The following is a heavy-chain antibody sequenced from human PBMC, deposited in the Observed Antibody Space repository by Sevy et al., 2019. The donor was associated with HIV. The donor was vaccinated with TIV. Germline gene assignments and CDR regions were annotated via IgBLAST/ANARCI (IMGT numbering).Heavy chain of an antibody. Sequence: GGSLRLSCTASGFTFGDYAMSWVRQAPGKGLEWVAFLKSKAYGGPLDHAASVKGRFTMSRDDSKSIAYLQMNDLKTEDTGVYYCTRWNGAQAIFDYWGQGALVTVSS. CDR1: GFTFGDYA. J-gene: IGHJ4*02. V-gene: IGHV3-49*04. CDR2: LKSKAYGGPL. CDR3: TRWNGAQAIFDY. D-gene: IGHD1-1*01.